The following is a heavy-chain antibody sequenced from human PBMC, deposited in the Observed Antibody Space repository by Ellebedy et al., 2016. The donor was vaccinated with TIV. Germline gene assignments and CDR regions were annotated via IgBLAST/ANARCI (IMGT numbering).Heavy chain of an antibody. Sequence: GSLRLSXTVSGGSVTNYYWSWIRQPPGKGLEWIAYVYYGGKTNYNSSLKSRVTISVDTSKNQFSLNLSSVTAADTALYYCARIWFGDLFSPEGDVWGQGTTVTVSS. CDR2: VYYGGKT. CDR1: GGSVTNYY. V-gene: IGHV4-59*08. D-gene: IGHD3-10*01. CDR3: ARIWFGDLFSPEGDV. J-gene: IGHJ6*02.